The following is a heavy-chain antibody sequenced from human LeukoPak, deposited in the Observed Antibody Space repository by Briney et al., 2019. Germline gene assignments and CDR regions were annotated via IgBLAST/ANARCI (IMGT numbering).Heavy chain of an antibody. J-gene: IGHJ4*02. CDR1: GGTFISYA. CDR3: AIRLAYCGGDCYSLSY. CDR2: IIPIFGTE. D-gene: IGHD2-21*02. V-gene: IGHV1-69*05. Sequence: ASVKVSCKASGGTFISYAISWVRQAPGQGLEWMGGIIPIFGTENYAQKFQGRVTITTDESTSTAYMELSSLRSEDTAVYYCAIRLAYCGGDCYSLSYWGQGTLVTVSS.